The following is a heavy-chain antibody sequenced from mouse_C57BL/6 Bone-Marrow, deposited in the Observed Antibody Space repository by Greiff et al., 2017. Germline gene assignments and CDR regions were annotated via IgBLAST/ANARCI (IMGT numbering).Heavy chain of an antibody. J-gene: IGHJ3*01. CDR1: GYAFTNYL. CDR3: AREGGFAY. CDR2: INPGSGGT. V-gene: IGHV1-54*01. Sequence: VKLQESGAELVRPGTSVKVSCKASGYAFTNYLIEWVKQRPGQGLEWIGVINPGSGGTNYNEKFKGKATLTADKSSSTAYMQLSSLTSEDSAVYFCAREGGFAYWGQGTLVTVSA.